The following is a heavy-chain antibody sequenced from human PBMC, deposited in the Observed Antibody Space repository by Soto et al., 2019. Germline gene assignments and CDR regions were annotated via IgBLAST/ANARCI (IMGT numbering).Heavy chain of an antibody. CDR3: ARVTYYYDSSGSSFDY. Sequence: APVKVSCKASGYTFTSSGISWVRQAPGQGLGWMGWVSAYNGNTNYAQKPQGRVTMTTDTSTSTAYMELRSLRSDDTAVYYCARVTYYYDSSGSSFDYWGQGTLVTVSS. V-gene: IGHV1-18*01. J-gene: IGHJ4*02. CDR1: GYTFTSSG. D-gene: IGHD3-22*01. CDR2: VSAYNGNT.